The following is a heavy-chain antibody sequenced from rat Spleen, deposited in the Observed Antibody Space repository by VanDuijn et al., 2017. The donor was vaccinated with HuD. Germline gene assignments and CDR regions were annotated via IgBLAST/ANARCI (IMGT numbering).Heavy chain of an antibody. CDR1: GHSITSGYS. V-gene: IGHV3-3*01. CDR3: ARSDGTHYYLPFAN. Sequence: EVQLQESGPGLVKPSQSLSLTCSVTGHSITSGYSWNWIRKFPGNILEWMGYINSAGSTIYNPPLESRISITSDTFKNQFFLQVNSVTSEDTATYYCARSDGTHYYLPFANWGQGTLVTVSS. D-gene: IGHD1-12*02. CDR2: INSAGST. J-gene: IGHJ3*01.